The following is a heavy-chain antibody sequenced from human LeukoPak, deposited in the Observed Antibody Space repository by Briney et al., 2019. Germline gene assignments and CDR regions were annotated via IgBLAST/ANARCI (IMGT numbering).Heavy chain of an antibody. D-gene: IGHD3-10*01. CDR3: ASSVMVRGALSALLGFDY. Sequence: SQTLSLTCTVSRGSISSGSYYWGWIRQPPGKGLEWIGSIYYSGSTYYNPSLKSRVTISVDTSKNQFSLKLSSVTAADTAVYYCASSVMVRGALSALLGFDYWGQGTLVTVSS. CDR1: RGSISSGSYY. J-gene: IGHJ4*02. V-gene: IGHV4-39*01. CDR2: IYYSGST.